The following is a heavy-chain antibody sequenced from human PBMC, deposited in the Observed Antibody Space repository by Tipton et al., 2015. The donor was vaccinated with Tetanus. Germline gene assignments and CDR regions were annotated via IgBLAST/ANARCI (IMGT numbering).Heavy chain of an antibody. D-gene: IGHD6-6*01. CDR2: ITNTGSSA. J-gene: IGHJ6*02. CDR1: GFTFNDYY. Sequence: SLRLSCAPSGFTFNDYYMGWFRQAPGKGLEWVSYITNTGSSAFYADSVKGRFTISRDNAQQSPFLQMNNLGAEDTAVYYCARPSDKLRYYGMDVWGQGTTVTVSS. CDR3: ARPSDKLRYYGMDV. V-gene: IGHV3-11*01.